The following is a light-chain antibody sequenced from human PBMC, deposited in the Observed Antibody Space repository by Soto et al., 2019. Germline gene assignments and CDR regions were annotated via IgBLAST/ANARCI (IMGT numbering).Light chain of an antibody. CDR3: QQTDSAPS. Sequence: DIQMTQSPASLSASVGDRVTITCRASQNINIYLNWYQQRAGKAPRLLIYAASKLQSGVPSRFSGSTSGTDFTLTINSLQPEDFATYYCQQTDSAPSFGGGTKVDSK. V-gene: IGKV1-39*01. CDR1: QNINIY. J-gene: IGKJ4*01. CDR2: AAS.